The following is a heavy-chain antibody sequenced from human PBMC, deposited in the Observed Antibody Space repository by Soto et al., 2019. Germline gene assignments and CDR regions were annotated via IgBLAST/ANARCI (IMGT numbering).Heavy chain of an antibody. CDR3: ATKAAYYYDSSGGGDY. CDR1: GGTFSSYT. V-gene: IGHV1-69*02. D-gene: IGHD3-22*01. J-gene: IGHJ4*02. CDR2: IIPILGIA. Sequence: QVQLVQSGAEVKKPGSSVKVSCKASGGTFSSYTISWVRQAPGQGLEWMGRIIPILGIANYAQKFQGRVTITADKSTSTAYMELSSLRSEDTAVYYCATKAAYYYDSSGGGDYWGQGTLVTVSS.